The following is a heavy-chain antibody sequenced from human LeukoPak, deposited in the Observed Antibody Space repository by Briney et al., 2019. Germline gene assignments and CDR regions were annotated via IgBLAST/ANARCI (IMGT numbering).Heavy chain of an antibody. Sequence: GGSLRLSCAASGFTVSSNYMSWVRQAPGKGPEWVSGLSGSGGSTYYADSVKGRFTISRDNSKNTLYLQMNSLRAEDTAVYYCAKDAGSISPSFFDYWAQGTLVTVSS. D-gene: IGHD2-21*01. J-gene: IGHJ4*02. CDR3: AKDAGSISPSFFDY. V-gene: IGHV3-23*01. CDR1: GFTVSSNY. CDR2: LSGSGGST.